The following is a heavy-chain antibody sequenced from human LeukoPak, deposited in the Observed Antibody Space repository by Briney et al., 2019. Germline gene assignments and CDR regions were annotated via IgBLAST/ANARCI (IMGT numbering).Heavy chain of an antibody. Sequence: GGSLRLSCGASGFTFSSYAMSWVRQAPGKGPEWVSAITGSGGGTYYADSVKGRFTIPRDNSKNTLYLQMNSLRAEDTAVYFCAKERAFGTWLGDYWGQGTPVTVSS. CDR2: ITGSGGGT. V-gene: IGHV3-23*01. CDR3: AKERAFGTWLGDY. CDR1: GFTFSSYA. J-gene: IGHJ4*02. D-gene: IGHD2/OR15-2a*01.